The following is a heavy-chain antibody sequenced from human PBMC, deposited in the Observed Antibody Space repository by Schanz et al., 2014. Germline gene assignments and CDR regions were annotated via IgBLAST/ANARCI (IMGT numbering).Heavy chain of an antibody. Sequence: QVQLVQSGAEVKKPGATVKVSCKASGYIFINSGISWVRQAPGQGLEWMGWISAYNGNTKYPQNLQGRVTMTTDTSTSTAYMELRSLRSDDTAVYYCARDAADFYDILTEEDYWGQGTLVTVSS. CDR3: ARDAADFYDILTEEDY. V-gene: IGHV1-18*01. CDR1: GYIFINSG. J-gene: IGHJ4*02. D-gene: IGHD3-9*01. CDR2: ISAYNGNT.